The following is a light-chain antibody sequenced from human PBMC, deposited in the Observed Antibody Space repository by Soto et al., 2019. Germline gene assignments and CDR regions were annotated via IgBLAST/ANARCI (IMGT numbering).Light chain of an antibody. CDR3: QQYDNLRGST. V-gene: IGKV1-33*01. Sequence: DIPMTQSPSSLSASVGDRVTITCQASQDISNYLNWYQQKPGKAPKLLIYDASNLETGVPSRCSGSGSGKDFTFTISSLQPEDIATYDCQQYDNLRGSTFGPGTKVDIK. CDR1: QDISNY. CDR2: DAS. J-gene: IGKJ3*01.